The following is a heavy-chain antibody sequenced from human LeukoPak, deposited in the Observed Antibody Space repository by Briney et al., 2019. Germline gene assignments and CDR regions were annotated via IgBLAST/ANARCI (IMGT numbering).Heavy chain of an antibody. CDR3: ARDYYTSGSH. V-gene: IGHV3-7*01. Sequence: GGSLRLSCAASGFTFSSSWMAWARQTPGKGLEWVANINQAGSDKNYVDSVKGRFTISRDNGKNSLYLQMNSLRAEDTALYYCARDYYTSGSHWGQGTLVIVSS. CDR1: GFTFSSSW. CDR2: INQAGSDK. D-gene: IGHD3-10*01. J-gene: IGHJ4*02.